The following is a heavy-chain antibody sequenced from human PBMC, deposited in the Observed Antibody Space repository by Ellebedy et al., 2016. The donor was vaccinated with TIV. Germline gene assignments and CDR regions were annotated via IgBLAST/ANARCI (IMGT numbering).Heavy chain of an antibody. J-gene: IGHJ6*02. CDR1: GFTFSSYA. CDR3: ARVEVGRSGPSYGMDV. V-gene: IGHV3-23*01. D-gene: IGHD6-19*01. Sequence: GESLKISCAASGFTFSSYAMNWVRQAPGKGLEWVAGIGVGGATTYYADSVKGRFTVSRDNSRNTVFLQMNSLRAEDTAVYYCARVEVGRSGPSYGMDVWGQGTTVTVSS. CDR2: IGVGGATT.